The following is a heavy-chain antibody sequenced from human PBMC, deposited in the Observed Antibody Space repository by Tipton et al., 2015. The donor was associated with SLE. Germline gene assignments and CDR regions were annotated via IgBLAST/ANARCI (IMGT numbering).Heavy chain of an antibody. CDR3: AKWQWELHAFDI. CDR2: ISSSSSYI. CDR1: GFTFSSYS. Sequence: SLRLSCAASGFTFSSYSMNWVRQAPGKGLEWVSSISSSSSYIYYADSVKGRFTISRDNAKNSLYLQMNSLRAEDTAVYYCAKWQWELHAFDIWGQGTMVTVSS. D-gene: IGHD1-26*01. J-gene: IGHJ3*02. V-gene: IGHV3-21*04.